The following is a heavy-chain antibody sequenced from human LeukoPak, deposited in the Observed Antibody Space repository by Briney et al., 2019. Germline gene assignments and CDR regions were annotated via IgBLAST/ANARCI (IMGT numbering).Heavy chain of an antibody. V-gene: IGHV3-21*01. J-gene: IGHJ4*02. D-gene: IGHD5-18*01. Sequence: GGSLRLSCAASGFTFSNYSMNWVRQAPGKGLEWVSSISSSSSYIYYADSVKGRFTISRDNAKNSLYLQMNSLRAEDTAVYYCARDSGGYSYGYIGYWGQGTLVTVSS. CDR1: GFTFSNYS. CDR2: ISSSSSYI. CDR3: ARDSGGYSYGYIGY.